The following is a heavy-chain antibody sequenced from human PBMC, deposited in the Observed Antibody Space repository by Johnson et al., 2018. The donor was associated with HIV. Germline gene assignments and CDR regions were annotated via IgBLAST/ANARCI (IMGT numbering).Heavy chain of an antibody. D-gene: IGHD4-23*01. J-gene: IGHJ3*01. CDR2: MSYDGSNK. CDR1: GFIFSNYP. Sequence: QVQLVESGGGVVQPGKSLRLSCAASGFIFSNYPMHWVRQAPGKGLEWVAVMSYDGSNKYYAASVKARFTISRDNSKITLYLQMNSLRGDDTGVYYVARDPGHGGRLYDAFDFRGQGTKVIVSS. CDR3: ARDPGHGGRLYDAFDF. V-gene: IGHV3-30*04.